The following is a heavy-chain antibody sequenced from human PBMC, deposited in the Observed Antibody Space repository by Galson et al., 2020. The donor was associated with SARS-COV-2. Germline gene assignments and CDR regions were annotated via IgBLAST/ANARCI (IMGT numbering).Heavy chain of an antibody. Sequence: KLSGPTLVKPTQTLTLTCTFSGFSLSTSGVGVGWIRQPPGKALEWLALIYLDDDTRYSPSLKSRLTITKDTSKNQVVLTMTNMDPVDTATYYCARIVAAAAGMAFDPWGQGTLVTVSS. CDR3: ARIVAAAAGMAFDP. CDR1: GFSLSTSGVG. J-gene: IGHJ5*02. D-gene: IGHD6-13*01. CDR2: IYLDDDT. V-gene: IGHV2-5*02.